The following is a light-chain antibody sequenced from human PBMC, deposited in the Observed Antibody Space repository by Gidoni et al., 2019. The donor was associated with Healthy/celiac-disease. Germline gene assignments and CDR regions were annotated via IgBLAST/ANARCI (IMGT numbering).Light chain of an antibody. CDR2: DAS. Sequence: EIVLTQSPATLSLSPGERATLSCRASQSVSNYLAWYQQKPGQAPRLLIYDASNRAPGIPARCSGSGSGTDFTLTISSLEPEDFVVYYCQQRSNWPPWTFGQGTKVEIK. J-gene: IGKJ1*01. V-gene: IGKV3-11*01. CDR1: QSVSNY. CDR3: QQRSNWPPWT.